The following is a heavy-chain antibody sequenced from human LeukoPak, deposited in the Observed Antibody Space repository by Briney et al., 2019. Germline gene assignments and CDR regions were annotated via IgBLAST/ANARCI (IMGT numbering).Heavy chain of an antibody. V-gene: IGHV4-31*03. CDR1: GGSISSGGYY. CDR3: ARQSADFWTDYAKNWFDP. CDR2: IYYSGST. Sequence: SQTLSLTCTVSGGSISSGGYYWSWIRQHPGKGLEWIGYIYYSGSTYYNPSLKSRVTISVDTSKNQFSLKLSSVTAADTAVYYCARQSADFWTDYAKNWFDPWGQGTLVTVSS. D-gene: IGHD3/OR15-3a*01. J-gene: IGHJ5*02.